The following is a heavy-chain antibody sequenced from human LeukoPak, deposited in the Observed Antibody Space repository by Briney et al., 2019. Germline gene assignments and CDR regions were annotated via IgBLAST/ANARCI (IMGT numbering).Heavy chain of an antibody. V-gene: IGHV4-39*01. CDR1: GDSISSRSYY. CDR2: IYYSGST. Sequence: SETLSLTCTVSGDSISSRSYYWGWIRQPPGKGLEWIGSIYYSGSTYYNPSLKSRVTISVDTSKDQFSLKLSSVTAADTAVYYCARHYYDSRGYYYYYYMDVWGKGTTVTISS. CDR3: ARHYYDSRGYYYYYYMDV. D-gene: IGHD3-22*01. J-gene: IGHJ6*03.